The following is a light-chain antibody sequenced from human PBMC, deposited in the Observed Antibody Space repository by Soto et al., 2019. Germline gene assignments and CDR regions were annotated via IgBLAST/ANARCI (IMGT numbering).Light chain of an antibody. J-gene: IGLJ1*01. Sequence: QSALTQPASVSGSPGQSITISCTGTSSDVGGYNYVSWYQQHPGKAPKLMIYDVSNRPSGVSNRFSGSKSGNTASLTISGLQADDDDDYYCSSYTSSSPYVFGTGTKLTVL. CDR1: SSDVGGYNY. V-gene: IGLV2-14*01. CDR2: DVS. CDR3: SSYTSSSPYV.